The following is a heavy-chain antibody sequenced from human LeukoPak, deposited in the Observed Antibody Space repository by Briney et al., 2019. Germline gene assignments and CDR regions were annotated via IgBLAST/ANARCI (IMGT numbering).Heavy chain of an antibody. CDR3: ARGGRYYDDY. CDR2: ISPSGGST. CDR1: GYTFTSNY. D-gene: IGHD3-22*01. V-gene: IGHV1-46*01. Sequence: ASVKVSCKAFGYTFTSNYMHWVRQAPGQGPEWMGVISPSGGSTTYAQKFQGRVTLTRDTSTSTAYMELRSLRSDDTAVYYCARGGRYYDDYWGQGSLVTVSS. J-gene: IGHJ4*02.